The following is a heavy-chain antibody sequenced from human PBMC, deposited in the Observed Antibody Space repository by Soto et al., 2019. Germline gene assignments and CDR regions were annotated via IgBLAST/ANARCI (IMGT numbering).Heavy chain of an antibody. CDR1: GYTFTSYD. Sequence: QVQLVQSGAKVKKPGASVKVSCKASGYTFTSYDINWVRQATGQGLEWMGWMNPNSGNTGYAQKFQGRVTMTRNTSISTAYMELSSLRSEDTAVYYCARERSAAGTGWFDPWGQGTLATVSS. CDR2: MNPNSGNT. V-gene: IGHV1-8*01. J-gene: IGHJ5*02. D-gene: IGHD6-13*01. CDR3: ARERSAAGTGWFDP.